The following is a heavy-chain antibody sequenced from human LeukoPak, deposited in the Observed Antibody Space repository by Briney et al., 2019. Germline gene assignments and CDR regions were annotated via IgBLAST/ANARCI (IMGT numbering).Heavy chain of an antibody. Sequence: PGGSLRLSCAASGFTFSSSWMTWVRQAPGKGLEWVSYISGSGSDIKYADSVKGRFSISRDNADNTLYLQMNSLRAEDTAMYYFSRGARLVDYWGQGTLVTVSS. J-gene: IGHJ4*02. V-gene: IGHV3-21*05. CDR1: GFTFSSSW. CDR3: SRGARLVDY. CDR2: ISGSGSDI.